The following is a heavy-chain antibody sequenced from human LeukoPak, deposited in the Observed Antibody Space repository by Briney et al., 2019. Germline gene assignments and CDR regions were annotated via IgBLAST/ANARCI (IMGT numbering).Heavy chain of an antibody. CDR2: ISWNSGSI. J-gene: IGHJ5*02. Sequence: GRSLRLSCAVSGFTFDDYAMHWVRQAPGKGLEWVSGISWNSGSIGYADSVKGRFTISRDNAKNSLYLQMNSLRAEDTALYYCARDQGSYYNGNNWFDPWGQGTLVTVSS. CDR1: GFTFDDYA. V-gene: IGHV3-9*01. CDR3: ARDQGSYYNGNNWFDP. D-gene: IGHD3-10*01.